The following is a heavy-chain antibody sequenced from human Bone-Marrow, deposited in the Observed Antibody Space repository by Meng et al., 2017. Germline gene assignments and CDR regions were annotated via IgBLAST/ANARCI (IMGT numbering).Heavy chain of an antibody. CDR2: MNPNSGNT. Sequence: ASVKVSCKASGYTFSNYDITWVRQATGQGLEWMGWMNPNSGNTGYAQKFQDRVTLTRNTSINTAYMELSSMRSEDTAVYYCARDRGGSGWYFDYWGQGTLVTVSS. V-gene: IGHV1-8*03. J-gene: IGHJ4*02. D-gene: IGHD6-19*01. CDR3: ARDRGGSGWYFDY. CDR1: GYTFSNYD.